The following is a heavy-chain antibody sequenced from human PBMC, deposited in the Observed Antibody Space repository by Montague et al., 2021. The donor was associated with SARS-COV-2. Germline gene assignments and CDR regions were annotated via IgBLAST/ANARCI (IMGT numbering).Heavy chain of an antibody. CDR2: IYYSGSS. D-gene: IGHD2-21*01. V-gene: IGHV4-31*03. J-gene: IGHJ4*02. CDR3: ARARTSLIVVVNEFDY. CDR1: GGSISSGSYY. Sequence: TLSLTCTVSGGSISSGSYYWSWIRQHPGKGLEWIGYIYYSGSSYYNPSPKSRVTISVGTSKNQFSLRLSSVTAADTAVYYCARARTSLIVVVNEFDYWGQGTLVTVSS.